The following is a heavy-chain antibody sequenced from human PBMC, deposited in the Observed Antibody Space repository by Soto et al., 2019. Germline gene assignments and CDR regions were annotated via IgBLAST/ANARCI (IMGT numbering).Heavy chain of an antibody. D-gene: IGHD3-22*01. Sequence: PGGSLRLSCAASGFTFSSYAMSWVRQAPGKGLEWVSAISGSGGSTYYADSVKGRFTISRDNSKNTLYLQMNSLRAEDTAVYYCATGSTYYYDSSGYYSPPFDYWGQGTLVTVSS. CDR2: ISGSGGST. CDR3: ATGSTYYYDSSGYYSPPFDY. V-gene: IGHV3-23*01. J-gene: IGHJ4*02. CDR1: GFTFSSYA.